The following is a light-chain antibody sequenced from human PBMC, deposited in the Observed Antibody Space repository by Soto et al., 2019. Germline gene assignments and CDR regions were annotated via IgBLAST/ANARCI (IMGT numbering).Light chain of an antibody. CDR3: QQSHSTPWT. Sequence: DIQKTQSPSSLSASVGDRVTITCRASQSISSWLAWYQQKPGKAPKLLIYDASSLESGVPSRFSGSGSGTEFTLTISSLQPEDFATYYCQQSHSTPWTFGQGTKVDIK. CDR2: DAS. J-gene: IGKJ1*01. CDR1: QSISSW. V-gene: IGKV1-5*01.